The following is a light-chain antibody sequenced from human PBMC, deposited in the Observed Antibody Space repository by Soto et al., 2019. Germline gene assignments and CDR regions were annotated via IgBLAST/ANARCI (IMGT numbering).Light chain of an antibody. CDR1: QSVLYSSNNKNY. Sequence: DIVMTQSPDSLAVSLGERATINCKSSQSVLYSSNNKNYLAWFQQKPGQPPKLLIYWASTRESGVPDRFSGSGSGTDFTLTISSLQAEDVAVYYCQQYYSTPFFVQVTKLVIK. CDR3: QQYYSTPF. J-gene: IGKJ2*01. CDR2: WAS. V-gene: IGKV4-1*01.